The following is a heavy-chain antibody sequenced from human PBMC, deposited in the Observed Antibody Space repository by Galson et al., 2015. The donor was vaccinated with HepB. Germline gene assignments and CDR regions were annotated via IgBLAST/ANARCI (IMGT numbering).Heavy chain of an antibody. V-gene: IGHV3-11*06. CDR2: ISSSSSYT. J-gene: IGHJ4*02. Sequence: SLRLSCAASGFTFSDYYMSWIRQAPGKGLEWVSYISSSSSYTNYADSVRGRFTISRDNAKNSLYLQMNSLRAEDTAVYYCARYCGGDCYIIDYWGQGTLVTVSS. CDR1: GFTFSDYY. D-gene: IGHD2-21*02. CDR3: ARYCGGDCYIIDY.